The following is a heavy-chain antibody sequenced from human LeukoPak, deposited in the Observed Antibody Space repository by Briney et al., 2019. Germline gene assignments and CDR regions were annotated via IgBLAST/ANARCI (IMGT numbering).Heavy chain of an antibody. V-gene: IGHV4-39*01. Sequence: SETLSLTCSVSGGSLSSRNYYWGWIRQPPGKGREWIGSISYSGSTYYNPSLQSRVTILVDTSKNQFSLRVSSVTAADTALYYCARHLAYDFWSGPSPSFDYWGQGALVTVSS. CDR1: GGSLSSRNYY. CDR3: ARHLAYDFWSGPSPSFDY. J-gene: IGHJ4*02. D-gene: IGHD3-3*01. CDR2: ISYSGST.